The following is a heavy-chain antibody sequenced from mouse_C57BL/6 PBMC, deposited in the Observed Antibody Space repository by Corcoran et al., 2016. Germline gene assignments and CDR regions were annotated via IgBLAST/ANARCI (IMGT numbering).Heavy chain of an antibody. Sequence: DVQLQESGPGLVKPSQSLSLTCFVTAYSITSGYYWNWIRQFPVNKLEWVGYIIYDGSNHYNPSLKNRISITRDTSKNKFFLNLNSVNTYDTATYYCARVGYYDYDDEYAYWGQGTLVTVSA. CDR1: AYSITSGYY. CDR3: ARVGYYDYDDEYAY. D-gene: IGHD2-4*01. V-gene: IGHV3-6*01. CDR2: IIYDGSN. J-gene: IGHJ3*01.